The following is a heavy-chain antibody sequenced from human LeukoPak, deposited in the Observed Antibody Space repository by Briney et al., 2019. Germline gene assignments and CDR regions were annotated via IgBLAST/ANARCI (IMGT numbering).Heavy chain of an antibody. V-gene: IGHV4-59*11. Sequence: SETLSLTCSVSSDSISSHYCSWIRQTPGKGLEWIGYSHYNGSTNYNPSLKSRVTISIDTSKNQFSLKLKYVTAADTAVYYCATGCSSVSCFPPAFDYWGQGALVAVSS. CDR3: ATGCSSVSCFPPAFDY. J-gene: IGHJ4*02. CDR2: SHYNGST. D-gene: IGHD2-2*01. CDR1: SDSISSHY.